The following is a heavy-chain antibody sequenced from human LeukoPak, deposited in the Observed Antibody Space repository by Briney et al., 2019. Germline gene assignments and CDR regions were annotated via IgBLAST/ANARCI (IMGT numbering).Heavy chain of an antibody. CDR2: INSDGSST. V-gene: IGHV3-74*01. CDR1: GFTFSRYW. Sequence: GGSLRLSCAASGFTFSRYWMHWVRQTPGKGLVWVSRINSDGSSTRYADSVKGRFTISRDNAKNTLDLQMSSLRAEDTAVYYCARGGCSGGSCYTFDYWGQGTLVTVSS. CDR3: ARGGCSGGSCYTFDY. J-gene: IGHJ4*02. D-gene: IGHD2-15*01.